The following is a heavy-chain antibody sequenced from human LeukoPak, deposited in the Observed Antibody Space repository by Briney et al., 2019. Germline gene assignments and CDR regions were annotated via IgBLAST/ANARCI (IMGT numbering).Heavy chain of an antibody. CDR3: VGGYDYVADY. CDR2: IYTSGST. CDR1: GGSISSYY. V-gene: IGHV4-4*07. D-gene: IGHD5-12*01. J-gene: IGHJ4*02. Sequence: SETLSLTCTVSGGSISSYYGSWIRQPAGKGLEWIGRIYTSGSTNYNPSLKSRVTMSVDTSKNQFSLKLSSVTAADTAVYYCVGGYDYVADYWGQGTLVTVSS.